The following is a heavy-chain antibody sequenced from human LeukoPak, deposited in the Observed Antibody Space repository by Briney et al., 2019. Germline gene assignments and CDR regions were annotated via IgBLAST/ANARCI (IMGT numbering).Heavy chain of an antibody. J-gene: IGHJ4*02. Sequence: SGGSLRLSCAGSGFTFARHALTWVRQAPGKGLEWVSTISGGGGSTHYADSVKGRFTISRDNSKDTVFLQMNNLRAEDTAIYYCAREGGSCTSNSCSDYFDYWGQGTLVTVSS. CDR2: ISGGGGST. D-gene: IGHD6-13*01. CDR1: GFTFARHA. CDR3: AREGGSCTSNSCSDYFDY. V-gene: IGHV3-23*01.